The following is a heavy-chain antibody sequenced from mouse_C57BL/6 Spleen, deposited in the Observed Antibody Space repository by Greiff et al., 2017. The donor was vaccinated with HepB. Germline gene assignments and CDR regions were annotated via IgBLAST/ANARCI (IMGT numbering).Heavy chain of an antibody. CDR1: GFTFSSYA. CDR2: ISDGGSYT. CDR3: ASSFYDYEAWFAY. Sequence: EVQGVESGGGLVKPGGSLKLSCAASGFTFSSYAMSWVRQTPEKRLEWVATISDGGSYTYYPDNVKGRFTISRDNAKNNLYLQMSHLKSEDTAMYYCASSFYDYEAWFAYWGQGTLVTVSA. V-gene: IGHV5-4*01. D-gene: IGHD2-4*01. J-gene: IGHJ3*01.